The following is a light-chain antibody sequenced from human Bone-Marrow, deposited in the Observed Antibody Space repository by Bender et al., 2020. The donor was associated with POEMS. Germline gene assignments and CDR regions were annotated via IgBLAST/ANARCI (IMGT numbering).Light chain of an antibody. J-gene: IGLJ2*01. CDR3: QSWGSHTAV. CDR1: KLGEEY. CDR2: QDT. Sequence: SYELTQPPSVSVSPGQTATITCSGEKLGEEYACWDQQKPGQSPVVGIYQDTKRPSGIPERFSGSTSGNTASLTISGAQTLAAADYYCQSWGSHTAVFGGGTKLTVL. V-gene: IGLV3-1*01.